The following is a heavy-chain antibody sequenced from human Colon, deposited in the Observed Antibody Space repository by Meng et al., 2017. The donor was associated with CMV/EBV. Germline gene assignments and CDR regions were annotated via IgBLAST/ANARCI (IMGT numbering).Heavy chain of an antibody. CDR2: INSDGRST. Sequence: GGLLRPSCAASGSTFSDYWMHWVRQVPGKGLVWFARINSDGRSTNYVDSVKGRFTVSRDNARDRVYLQMNSLRGEDTAVYYCVRGCSSTSCQPFDSWGQGTLVTVSS. CDR1: GSTFSDYW. D-gene: IGHD2-2*01. V-gene: IGHV3-74*01. J-gene: IGHJ4*02. CDR3: VRGCSSTSCQPFDS.